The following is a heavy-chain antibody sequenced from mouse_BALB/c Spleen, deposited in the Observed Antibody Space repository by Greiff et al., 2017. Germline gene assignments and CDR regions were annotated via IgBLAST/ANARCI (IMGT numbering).Heavy chain of an antibody. J-gene: IGHJ4*01. CDR2: IWAGGST. V-gene: IGHV2-9*02. CDR1: GFSLTSYG. CDR3: ARDLPLPYAMDY. Sequence: QVQLKQSGPGLVAPSQSLSITCTVSGFSLTSYGVHWVRQPPGKGLEWLGVIWAGGSTNYNSALMSRLSISKDNSKSQVFLKMNSLQTDDTAMYYCARDLPLPYAMDYWGQGTSVTVSS.